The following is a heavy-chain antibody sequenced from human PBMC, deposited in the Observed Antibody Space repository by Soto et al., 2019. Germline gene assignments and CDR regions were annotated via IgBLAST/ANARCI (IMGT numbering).Heavy chain of an antibody. CDR2: INPNSGGT. Sequence: QVQLVQSGAEVKKPGASVKVSCKASGYTFTGYYMHWVRQAPGQGLEWMGWINPNSGGTNYAQKXEGWVTMTRDXXIXTXCMELSRLRSDDTAVYYCARGVGLAAAGTGRSWFDPWGQGTLVTVSS. D-gene: IGHD6-13*01. V-gene: IGHV1-2*04. J-gene: IGHJ5*02. CDR1: GYTFTGYY. CDR3: ARGVGLAAAGTGRSWFDP.